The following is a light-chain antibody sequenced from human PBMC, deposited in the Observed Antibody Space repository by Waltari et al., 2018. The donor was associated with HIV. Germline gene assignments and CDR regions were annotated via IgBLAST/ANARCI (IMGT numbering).Light chain of an antibody. CDR3: SSYTSRAVSTYV. Sequence: QSALTQPASVSGSPGQSITISCIGTSSDVGDYNYVSWYQQHPGKAPKVVIYEVSNRPSGISDRFSGSKSGNTASLTISGLQAEDEADYYCSSYTSRAVSTYVFGTGTKVIVL. J-gene: IGLJ1*01. V-gene: IGLV2-14*01. CDR2: EVS. CDR1: SSDVGDYNY.